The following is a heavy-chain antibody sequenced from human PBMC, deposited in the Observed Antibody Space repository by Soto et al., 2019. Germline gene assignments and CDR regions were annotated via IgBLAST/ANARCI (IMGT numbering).Heavy chain of an antibody. Sequence: SETLSLTCAVYGGSFSGYYWSWIRQPPGKGLEWIGEINHRGYTTYNPSLKSRVTISVDTSKNQFSLKLSSVTAADTAVYYCARRNLDYGVGGFDYWGQGTPVTVSS. V-gene: IGHV4-34*01. CDR3: ARRNLDYGVGGFDY. CDR1: GGSFSGYY. J-gene: IGHJ4*02. CDR2: INHRGYT. D-gene: IGHD4-17*01.